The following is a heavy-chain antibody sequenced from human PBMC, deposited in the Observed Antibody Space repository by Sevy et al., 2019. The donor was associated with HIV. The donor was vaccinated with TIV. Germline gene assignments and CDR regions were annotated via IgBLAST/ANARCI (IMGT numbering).Heavy chain of an antibody. CDR1: GFTFRTYA. CDR2: ISGSGGDT. J-gene: IGHJ6*02. D-gene: IGHD3-22*01. Sequence: GGSLRLSCAASGFTFRTYAMSWVRQAPGKGLEWVSDISGSGGDTYYADSVKGRSTISRDNSKNTLYLQMSSLRAEDTAVYYCAKDAYYYDGSGYSMSQWYYGMDVWGQGTTVTVSS. V-gene: IGHV3-23*01. CDR3: AKDAYYYDGSGYSMSQWYYGMDV.